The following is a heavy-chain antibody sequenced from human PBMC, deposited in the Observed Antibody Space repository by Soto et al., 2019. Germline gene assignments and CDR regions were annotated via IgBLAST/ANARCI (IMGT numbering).Heavy chain of an antibody. V-gene: IGHV4-4*02. D-gene: IGHD3-9*01. CDR2: IHYSEIT. Sequence: PSETLSLTCAVSGASISTSYWWSWVRQSPGKGLEWIGEIHYSEITNYNPSLMSRVTISLDKSKNQFSLKLNSVTAADTAMYYCTRALLKSLDYWGQGTRVTSPQ. CDR1: GASISTSYW. CDR3: TRALLKSLDY. J-gene: IGHJ4*02.